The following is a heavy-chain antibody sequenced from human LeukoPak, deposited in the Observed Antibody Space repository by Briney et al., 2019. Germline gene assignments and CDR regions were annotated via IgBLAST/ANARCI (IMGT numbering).Heavy chain of an antibody. Sequence: SQTLSLTCAVSGGSISSGGYSWSWIRQPPGKGLEWIGYIYHSGSTYYNPSLKSRVTISVDRSKNQFSLKLSSVTAADTAVYYCARARGSSYFDYWGQGTLVTVSS. J-gene: IGHJ4*02. CDR1: GGSISSGGYS. CDR2: IYHSGST. V-gene: IGHV4-30-2*01. CDR3: ARARGSSYFDY. D-gene: IGHD1-26*01.